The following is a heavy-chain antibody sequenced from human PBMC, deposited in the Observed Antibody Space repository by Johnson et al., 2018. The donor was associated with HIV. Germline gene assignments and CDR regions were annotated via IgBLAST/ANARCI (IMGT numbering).Heavy chain of an antibody. Sequence: EVQLVESGGGLVKPGGSLRLSCAASGFSFNDYYMSWIRQAPGKGLEWVSVIYSGGSTYYADSVKGRFTISRDNSKNTLYLQMNSLKTEDTAVYYCTTDHDSSSWYHDAFDIWGQGTMVTVSS. D-gene: IGHD6-13*01. V-gene: IGHV3-66*01. CDR2: IYSGGST. J-gene: IGHJ3*02. CDR3: TTDHDSSSWYHDAFDI. CDR1: GFSFNDYY.